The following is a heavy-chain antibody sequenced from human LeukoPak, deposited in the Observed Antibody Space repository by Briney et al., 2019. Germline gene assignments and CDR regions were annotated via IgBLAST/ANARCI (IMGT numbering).Heavy chain of an antibody. J-gene: IGHJ4*02. CDR3: ARDPRRGYSSGWYGY. D-gene: IGHD6-19*01. Sequence: PGGPLRLSCAASGFTFSSYSMNWVRQAPGKGLEWVSSISSSSYIYYADSVKGRFTISRDNAKNSLYLQMNSLRAEDTAVYYCARDPRRGYSSGWYGYWGQGTLVTVSS. CDR1: GFTFSSYS. CDR2: ISSSSYI. V-gene: IGHV3-21*01.